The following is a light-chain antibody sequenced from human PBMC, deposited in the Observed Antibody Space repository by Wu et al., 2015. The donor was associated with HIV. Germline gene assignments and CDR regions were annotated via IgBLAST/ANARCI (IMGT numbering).Light chain of an antibody. Sequence: EVVMTQSPATLSVSPGERAAISCRANQSVSSNLAWYQQKPGQAPRLLIYGASTRVTGIPARFSGSGSGTEFTLIISSLQSEDSAVYYCQQYNNWPPITFGQGTRLEIK. CDR3: QQYNNWPPIT. CDR1: QSVSSN. V-gene: IGKV3D-15*01. CDR2: GAS. J-gene: IGKJ5*01.